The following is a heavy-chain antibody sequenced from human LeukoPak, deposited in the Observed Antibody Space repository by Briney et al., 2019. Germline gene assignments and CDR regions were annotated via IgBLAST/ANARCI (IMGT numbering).Heavy chain of an antibody. Sequence: SETLSLTCTVSGGSISSYYWSWIRQPPGKGLEWIGYIYYSGSTNYNPSLKSRVTISVDTSKNQFSLKLSSVTAADTAVYYCARTTADDSWYNLYYYYYMDVWGKGTTVTISS. V-gene: IGHV4-59*01. CDR1: GGSISSYY. CDR2: IYYSGST. CDR3: ARTTADDSWYNLYYYYYMDV. J-gene: IGHJ6*03. D-gene: IGHD6-13*01.